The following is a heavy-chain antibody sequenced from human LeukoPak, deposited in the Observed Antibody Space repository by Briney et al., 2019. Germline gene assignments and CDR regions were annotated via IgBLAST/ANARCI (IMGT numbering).Heavy chain of an antibody. CDR3: ARLRYSGSYYPLFYY. CDR1: GYSISSGYY. V-gene: IGHV4-38-2*01. CDR2: IYHSGST. Sequence: SETLSLTCAVSGYSISSGYYWGWSRQPPGKGLEWIGSIYHSGSTYYNPSLKRRDTISVDTSKNQFSLKLSSVTAADTAVYYCARLRYSGSYYPLFYYWGQGTLVTVSS. J-gene: IGHJ4*02. D-gene: IGHD1-26*01.